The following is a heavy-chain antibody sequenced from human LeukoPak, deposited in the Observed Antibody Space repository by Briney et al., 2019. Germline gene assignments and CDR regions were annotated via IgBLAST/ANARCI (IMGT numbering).Heavy chain of an antibody. CDR3: AREDLRGGIDP. CDR2: IYYSGST. J-gene: IGHJ5*02. CDR1: GGSFSGYY. V-gene: IGHV4-59*01. Sequence: KPSETLSLTCAVYGGSFSGYYWSWIRQPPGKGLEWIGYIYYSGSTNYNPSLKSRVTISVDTSKNQFSLKLSSVTAADTAVYYCAREDLRGGIDPWGQGTLVTVSS. D-gene: IGHD3-10*01.